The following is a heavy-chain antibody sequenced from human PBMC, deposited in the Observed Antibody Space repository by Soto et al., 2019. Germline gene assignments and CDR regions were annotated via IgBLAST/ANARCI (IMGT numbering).Heavy chain of an antibody. Sequence: ETLSLTCAVYGGSFSGYYWSWIRQPPGKGLEWIGEINHSGSTNYNPSLKSRVTISVDTSKNQFSLKLSSVTAADTAVYYCARGILLWFGELFYYYYYGMDVWGQGTTVTVSS. CDR3: ARGILLWFGELFYYYYYGMDV. CDR2: INHSGST. V-gene: IGHV4-34*01. CDR1: GGSFSGYY. J-gene: IGHJ6*02. D-gene: IGHD3-10*01.